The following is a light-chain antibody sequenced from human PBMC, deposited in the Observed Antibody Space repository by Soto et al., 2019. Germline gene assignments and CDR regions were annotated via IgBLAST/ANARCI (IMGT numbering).Light chain of an antibody. CDR3: QNYNSALT. V-gene: IGKV1-27*01. CDR1: LDIRNS. CDR2: AAS. J-gene: IGKJ3*01. Sequence: DIQMTQSPSSLSASVGDRVTITCRASLDIRNSLAWYQQKSGSVPKLLIYAASTLQSGVPSRFSGSGSGTDFTLTISSLQPEDIATYYCQNYNSALTFGPGTTVDIK.